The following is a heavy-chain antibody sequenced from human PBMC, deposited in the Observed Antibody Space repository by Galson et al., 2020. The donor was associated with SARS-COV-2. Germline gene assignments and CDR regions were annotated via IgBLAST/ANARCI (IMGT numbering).Heavy chain of an antibody. CDR3: ARETYFFDSGSFDYKWFDP. Sequence: GESLKISCVASGFAFNNYNMNWIRQAPGKGLEWVSSISFGTTYKYYADSVKGRFTISRDNAENSLYLQMNSLRVEDTAVYYCARETYFFDSGSFDYKWFDPWGQGTLVTVSS. V-gene: IGHV3-21*01. CDR2: ISFGTTYK. D-gene: IGHD3-10*01. J-gene: IGHJ5*02. CDR1: GFAFNNYN.